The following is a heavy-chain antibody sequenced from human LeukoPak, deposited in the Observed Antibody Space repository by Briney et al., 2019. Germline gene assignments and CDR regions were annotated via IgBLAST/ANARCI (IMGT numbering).Heavy chain of an antibody. J-gene: IGHJ4*02. CDR1: GYTFTGYY. CDR3: ARVNGDIDY. Sequence: GASVKVSCKASGYTFTGYYMHWVRQAPGQGLEWMGWINPNSGGTNYEQKFQGRVTMTRDTSISTAYMEPSRLRSEVTAVYYCARVNGDIDYWGQGTLVTVSS. D-gene: IGHD4-17*01. CDR2: INPNSGGT. V-gene: IGHV1-2*02.